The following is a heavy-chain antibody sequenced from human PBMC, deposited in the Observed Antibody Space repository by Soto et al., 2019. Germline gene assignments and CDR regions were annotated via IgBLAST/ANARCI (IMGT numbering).Heavy chain of an antibody. CDR3: ARVSAESPADYFHDMDV. D-gene: IGHD3-16*02. Sequence: SQTLSLTCAIFGDSVSSSSAAWNWIRQSPSRGLEWLGRTYYRSKWYNDYAVSVQSRININPDTSKNQFSLQLNAATPEDTAVYYCARVSAESPADYFHDMDVWGQGTTVTVSS. J-gene: IGHJ6*02. V-gene: IGHV6-1*01. CDR2: TYYRSKWYN. CDR1: GDSVSSSSAA.